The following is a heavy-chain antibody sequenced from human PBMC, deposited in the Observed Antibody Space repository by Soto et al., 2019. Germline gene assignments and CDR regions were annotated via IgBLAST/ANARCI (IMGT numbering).Heavy chain of an antibody. D-gene: IGHD6-6*01. V-gene: IGHV1-18*01. CDR2: VNTYNGNT. Sequence: WASVKVSCKASGYTFTSFGVNWVRQAPGQGLEWIGWVNTYNGNTKYSQKFQGRVTMTADTSTSTAYMEVGSLRSDDTAIYYCATGAAVIAAHVIWGHGTPVTVSS. CDR1: GYTFTSFG. J-gene: IGHJ4*01. CDR3: ATGAAVIAAHVI.